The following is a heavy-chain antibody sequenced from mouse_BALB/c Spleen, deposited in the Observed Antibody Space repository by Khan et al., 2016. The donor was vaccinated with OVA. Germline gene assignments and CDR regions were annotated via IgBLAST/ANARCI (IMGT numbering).Heavy chain of an antibody. CDR3: ARDGYRYHDAMDY. Sequence: EVQLQESGPGLVKPSQSLSLTCTVTGYSITSDYAWNWIRQFPGNKLEWMGYINYSGSINYNPSLKSRISITRDTSKNQFFLQLNSVTTEDTATYYCARDGYRYHDAMDYWGQGTSVTVSS. D-gene: IGHD2-3*01. CDR1: GYSITSDYA. J-gene: IGHJ4*01. CDR2: INYSGSI. V-gene: IGHV3-2*02.